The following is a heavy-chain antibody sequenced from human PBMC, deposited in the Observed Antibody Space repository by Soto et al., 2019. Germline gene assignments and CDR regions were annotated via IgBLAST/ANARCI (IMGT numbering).Heavy chain of an antibody. CDR2: IYHSGST. J-gene: IGHJ5*02. CDR1: GGSISRSNW. V-gene: IGHV4-4*02. D-gene: IGHD3-10*01. Sequence: SETLSLTCAVSGGSISRSNWWSLVRQPPGKGLEWIGEIYHSGSTNYNPSLKSRVTISVDKSKNQFSLKLSSVTAADTAVYYCARSYMVRGVANWFDPWSQGTLVTVS. CDR3: ARSYMVRGVANWFDP.